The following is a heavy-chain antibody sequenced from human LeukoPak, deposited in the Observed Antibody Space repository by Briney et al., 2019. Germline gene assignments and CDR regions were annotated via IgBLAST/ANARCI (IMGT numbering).Heavy chain of an antibody. Sequence: PSETLSLTCTVSGGSISRGGYYWSWIRQHPGKGLEWIGYIFYSGSTYYNPSLKSRVTISVDTSKNQFSLKLSSVTAADTAVYYCARVSSDGYRAPYYYYYYGMDVWGQGTTVTVSS. D-gene: IGHD5-18*01. CDR2: IFYSGST. CDR3: ARVSSDGYRAPYYYYYYGMDV. CDR1: GGSISRGGYY. V-gene: IGHV4-31*03. J-gene: IGHJ6*02.